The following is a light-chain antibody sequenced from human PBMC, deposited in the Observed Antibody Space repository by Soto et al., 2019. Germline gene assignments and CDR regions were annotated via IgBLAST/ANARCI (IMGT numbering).Light chain of an antibody. CDR3: QQRSNWPPWT. Sequence: EMVLTQSPATLSLSTGEGATLSCRASQSVSSYLAWYQQKPGQAPRLLIYDASNRATGIPARFSGSGSGTDFTLTISSLEPEDFAVYYCQQRSNWPPWTFGQGTKVDI. J-gene: IGKJ1*01. CDR1: QSVSSY. V-gene: IGKV3-11*01. CDR2: DAS.